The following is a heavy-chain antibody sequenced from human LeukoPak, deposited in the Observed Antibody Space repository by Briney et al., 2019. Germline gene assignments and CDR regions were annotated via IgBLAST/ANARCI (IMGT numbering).Heavy chain of an antibody. J-gene: IGHJ4*02. CDR3: ARRYSGYDEEYYFDY. V-gene: IGHV5-51*01. CDR2: IYPGDSDT. D-gene: IGHD5-12*01. Sequence: GESLKISCKGSGYSFTSYWIGWVRQIPGKGLEWMGVIYPGDSDTRYSPSFQGQVTISADKSISTAYLQWSSLKASDTAMYYCARRYSGYDEEYYFDYWGQGTLVTVSS. CDR1: GYSFTSYW.